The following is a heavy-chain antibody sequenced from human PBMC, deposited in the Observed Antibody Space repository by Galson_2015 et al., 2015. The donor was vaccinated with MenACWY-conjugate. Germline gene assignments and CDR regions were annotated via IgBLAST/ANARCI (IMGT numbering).Heavy chain of an antibody. CDR2: IYPGDSDT. CDR3: ARLVIQLWPRYYYYGMDV. CDR1: GSSFTSYW. V-gene: IGHV5-51*01. J-gene: IGHJ6*02. Sequence: QSGAEVKKPGESLQISCKGSGSSFTSYWIGWVRQMPGKGLEWMGIIYPGDSDTIYSPSFQGQVTIAADKSISTAYLQWSSLKASDTAMYYCARLVIQLWPRYYYYGMDVWGQGTTVTVSS. D-gene: IGHD5-18*01.